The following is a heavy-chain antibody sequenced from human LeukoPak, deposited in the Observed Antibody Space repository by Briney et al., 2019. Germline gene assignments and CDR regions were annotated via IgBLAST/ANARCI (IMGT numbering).Heavy chain of an antibody. D-gene: IGHD4-17*01. CDR1: EFTFSSYG. CDR3: ARDYGEGRYYFDY. V-gene: IGHV3-33*01. CDR2: IWYDGSNK. Sequence: PGGSLRLSCAASEFTFSSYGMHWVRQAPGKGLEWVAVIWYDGSNKYYADSVKGRFTISRDNSKNTLYLQMNSLRAEDTAVYYCARDYGEGRYYFDYWGQGTLVTVSS. J-gene: IGHJ4*02.